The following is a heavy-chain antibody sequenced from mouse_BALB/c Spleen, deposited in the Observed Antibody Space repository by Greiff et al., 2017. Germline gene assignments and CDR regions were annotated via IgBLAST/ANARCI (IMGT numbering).Heavy chain of an antibody. Sequence: SGGDLVKPGGSLKLSCAASVFTFSSYGMSWVRQTPDKRLEWVATISSGGSYTYYPDSVKGRFTISRDNAKNTLYLQMSSLKSEDTAMYYCARAYYRYDDWFAYWGQGTLVTVSA. CDR1: VFTFSSYG. CDR2: ISSGGSYT. CDR3: ARAYYRYDDWFAY. J-gene: IGHJ3*01. V-gene: IGHV5-6*01. D-gene: IGHD2-14*01.